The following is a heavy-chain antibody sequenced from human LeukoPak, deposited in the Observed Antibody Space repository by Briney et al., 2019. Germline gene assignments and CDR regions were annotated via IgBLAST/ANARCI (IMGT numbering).Heavy chain of an antibody. Sequence: GASVKVSCKASGYTFTSYGISWVRQAPGQGLEWMGWISAYNGDTNYAQKLQGRVTMTTDTSTTTAYMELRSLRSDDTAVYYCARGVGGSYYYYYYMDVWGKGTTVTISS. CDR2: ISAYNGDT. D-gene: IGHD1-26*01. CDR3: ARGVGGSYYYYYYMDV. V-gene: IGHV1-18*01. CDR1: GYTFTSYG. J-gene: IGHJ6*03.